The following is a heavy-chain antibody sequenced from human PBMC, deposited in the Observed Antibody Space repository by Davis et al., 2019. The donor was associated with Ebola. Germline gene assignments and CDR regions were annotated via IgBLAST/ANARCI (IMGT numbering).Heavy chain of an antibody. J-gene: IGHJ4*02. V-gene: IGHV4-34*01. D-gene: IGHD3-10*01. CDR2: INHSGST. CDR1: GGSFSGYY. CDR3: ARDRWGSGSPPQPRFDY. Sequence: SETLSLSCAVYGGSFSGYYWSWIRQPPGKGLEWIGEINHSGSTNYNPSLKSRVTISVDTSKNQFSLKLSSVTAADTAVYYCARDRWGSGSPPQPRFDYWGQGTLVTVSS.